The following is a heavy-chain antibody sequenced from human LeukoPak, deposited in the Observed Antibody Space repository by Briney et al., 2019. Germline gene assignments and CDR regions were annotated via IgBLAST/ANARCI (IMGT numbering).Heavy chain of an antibody. Sequence: GESLKISCQGSGYSFTSYWISWVRQMPGKGLEWMGRIDPSDSYTNYSPSFQGHVTISADKSISTAYLQWSSLKASDTAMYYCALGGYCSSTSCEGYWGQGTLVTVSS. CDR2: IDPSDSYT. CDR1: GYSFTSYW. D-gene: IGHD2-2*01. CDR3: ALGGYCSSTSCEGY. J-gene: IGHJ4*02. V-gene: IGHV5-10-1*01.